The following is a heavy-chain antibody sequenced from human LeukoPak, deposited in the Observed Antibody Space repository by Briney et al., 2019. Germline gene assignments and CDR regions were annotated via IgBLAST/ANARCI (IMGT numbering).Heavy chain of an antibody. Sequence: GGSLRLSCAASGFTYSRYGMHWVRQAPGKGLEWVSVVYPGGSALYADSVRGRFTISRDISKNIVYLQINNLRVEDTAVYYCARDRRSGLGHAFDIWGQGTMVTVSS. D-gene: IGHD3-3*01. CDR3: ARDRRSGLGHAFDI. V-gene: IGHV3-NL1*01. J-gene: IGHJ3*02. CDR2: VYPGGSA. CDR1: GFTYSRYG.